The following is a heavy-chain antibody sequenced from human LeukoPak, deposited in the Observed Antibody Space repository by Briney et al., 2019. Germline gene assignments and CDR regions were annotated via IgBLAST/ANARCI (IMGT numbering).Heavy chain of an antibody. D-gene: IGHD6-6*01. CDR2: IYTSGGT. J-gene: IGHJ4*02. CDR3: ARLTLLSTSPDRYYLDY. V-gene: IGHV4-4*09. CDR1: GDSISSYY. Sequence: PSETLSLTCTVSGDSISSYYWSWIRQPPGKGLEWIGYIYTSGGTNYIPSLQGRVSISIDTSKNQISLKLSSVTAADSAVYYCARLTLLSTSPDRYYLDYWGQGTLVTVSS.